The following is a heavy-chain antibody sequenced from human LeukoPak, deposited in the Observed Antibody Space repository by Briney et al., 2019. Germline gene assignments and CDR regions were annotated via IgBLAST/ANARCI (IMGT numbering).Heavy chain of an antibody. J-gene: IGHJ6*03. Sequence: PGGSLRLSCAASGFTVSGNYMSWVRQAPGKGLEWVSVIYSGGTTYYADSVKGRFTISRDNSKNTLYLQMNSLRAEDTAVYYCATLGVVIMGYMDVWGKGTTVTVSS. V-gene: IGHV3-53*01. CDR2: IYSGGTT. CDR3: ATLGVVIMGYMDV. CDR1: GFTVSGNY. D-gene: IGHD3-3*01.